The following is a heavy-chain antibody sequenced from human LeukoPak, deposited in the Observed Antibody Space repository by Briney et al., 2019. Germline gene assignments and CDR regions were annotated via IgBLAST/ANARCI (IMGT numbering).Heavy chain of an antibody. V-gene: IGHV1-46*01. CDR3: ARIHKYCNDGVCSDY. CDR1: GYAFTTYF. Sequence: ASVKVSCKASGYAFTTYFIQWVRQATGQGLEWMGIINPSDGTTSYAQKFQGRVTMTRDTSTSTVYMELRSLRSEDTAVFYCARIHKYCNDGVCSDYWGQGTLVTVSS. D-gene: IGHD2-8*01. CDR2: INPSDGTT. J-gene: IGHJ4*02.